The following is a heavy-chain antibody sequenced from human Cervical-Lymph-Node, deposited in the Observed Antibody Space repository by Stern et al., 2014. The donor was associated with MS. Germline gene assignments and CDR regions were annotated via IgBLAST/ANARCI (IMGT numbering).Heavy chain of an antibody. CDR1: GYTFTDYY. Sequence: QVQLVQSGAEVKKPGASVKVSCKASGYTFTDYYIHWVRQAPGQGLEWMGWINSNSGGTNSAQKFQGRVTMTRDTSISTVYMELSRLKSDDTAVYHCARAVSGYSTPFDFWGQGTLVTVSS. J-gene: IGHJ4*02. D-gene: IGHD3-22*01. V-gene: IGHV1-2*02. CDR2: INSNSGGT. CDR3: ARAVSGYSTPFDF.